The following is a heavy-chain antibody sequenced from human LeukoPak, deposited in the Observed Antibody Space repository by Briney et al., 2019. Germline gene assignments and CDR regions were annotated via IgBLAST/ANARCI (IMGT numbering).Heavy chain of an antibody. D-gene: IGHD4-17*01. CDR3: ARARTTRGFDY. CDR1: GFTFSSYA. V-gene: IGHV3-23*01. Sequence: GGSLRLSCAASGFTFSSYAMSWVRQAPGKGLEWVSGISTSGGSSSYADSVKGRFTISRDNPRNTLYLQMNSLRAEDTAVYYCARARTTRGFDYWGQGTLVTVSS. J-gene: IGHJ4*02. CDR2: ISTSGGSS.